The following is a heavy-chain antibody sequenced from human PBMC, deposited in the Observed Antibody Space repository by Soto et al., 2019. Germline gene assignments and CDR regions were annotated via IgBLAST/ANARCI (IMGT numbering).Heavy chain of an antibody. CDR1: GDSFSSGDYK. CDR2: IYYSGYT. V-gene: IGHV4-30-4*01. J-gene: IGHJ4*02. Sequence: QVQLQESGPGLVKPSQTLSLTCTVSGDSFSSGDYKWSWIRQPPGKGLEWIGYIYYSGYTYNNPSLKSRLTMSVDTSKNPYSLKLRSVTAADTAVYYCARSGDYVAFDYWGQGTLVTVSS. D-gene: IGHD4-17*01. CDR3: ARSGDYVAFDY.